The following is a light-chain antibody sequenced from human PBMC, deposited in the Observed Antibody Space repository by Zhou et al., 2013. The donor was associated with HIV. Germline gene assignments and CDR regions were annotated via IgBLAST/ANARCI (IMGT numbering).Light chain of an antibody. Sequence: QSVLTQPPSVSAAPGQKVTISCSGSSSNIGNKDVFWYQQSPGTAPKLLIYDSNKRPSGIPDRFSGSKSGTSATLGITGLQTGDEADYYCGTWDTSLSVGVFGGGTKLTVL. J-gene: IGLJ3*02. CDR1: SSNIGNKD. V-gene: IGLV1-51*01. CDR3: GTWDTSLSVGV. CDR2: DSN.